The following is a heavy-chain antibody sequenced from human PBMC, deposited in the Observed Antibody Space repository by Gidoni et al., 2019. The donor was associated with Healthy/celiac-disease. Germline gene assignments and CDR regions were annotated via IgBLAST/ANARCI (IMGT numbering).Heavy chain of an antibody. V-gene: IGHV1-69*01. J-gene: IGHJ6*02. Sequence: QVQLVQSGAEVKKPGSSVKVSCKASGGTFSSYAISWVRQAPGQGLEWMGGIIPIFGTANYAQKFQGRVTITADESTSTAYMELSSLRSEDTAVYYCARDLIWFGELRPYYYGMDVWGQGTTVTVSS. D-gene: IGHD3-10*01. CDR1: GGTFSSYA. CDR3: ARDLIWFGELRPYYYGMDV. CDR2: IIPIFGTA.